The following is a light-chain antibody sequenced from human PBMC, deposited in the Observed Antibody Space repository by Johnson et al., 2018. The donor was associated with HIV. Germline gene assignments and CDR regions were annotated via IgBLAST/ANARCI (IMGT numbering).Light chain of an antibody. CDR3: GTWDSGLGAHYV. Sequence: QSVLTQPPSVSAAPGQKVTISCSGSSSNIGNNYVSWYQQLPGTAPKLLIYENNKRPSGIPDRFSGSKSGTSASLGITGLQTGDEADYYCGTWDSGLGAHYVFGTGTKVTVL. J-gene: IGLJ1*01. CDR2: ENN. CDR1: SSNIGNNY. V-gene: IGLV1-51*02.